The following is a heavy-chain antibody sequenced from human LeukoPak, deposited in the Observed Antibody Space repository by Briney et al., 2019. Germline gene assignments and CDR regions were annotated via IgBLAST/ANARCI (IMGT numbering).Heavy chain of an antibody. CDR3: AILLEDYAFSTGSAKDY. V-gene: IGHV1-24*01. Sequence: GASVKVSCKVSGYSLTQLSMHWVRQGIGRGLEWMGGFDPVDGETIYAQKFQGRVTMTEHTSTDTAYMELSSLRSDDTAVYYCAILLEDYAFSTGSAKDYWGQGTLVTVSS. CDR2: FDPVDGET. J-gene: IGHJ4*02. D-gene: IGHD3-3*01. CDR1: GYSLTQLS.